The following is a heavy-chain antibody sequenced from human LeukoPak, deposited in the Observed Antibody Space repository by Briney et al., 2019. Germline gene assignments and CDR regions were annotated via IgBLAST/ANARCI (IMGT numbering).Heavy chain of an antibody. CDR2: IYYSGNT. V-gene: IGHV4-61*05. J-gene: IGHJ6*03. CDR1: GGSISINNYY. Sequence: SETPSLTCTVSGGSISINNYYWAWIRQPPGKGLEWIGFIYYSGNTNYNPSLKSRVTISVDTSKNQFSLELTSVTAADTAVYYCARGDYYYYYYYIDVWGKGTTVTFSS. CDR3: ARGDYYYYYYYIDV. D-gene: IGHD2-21*01.